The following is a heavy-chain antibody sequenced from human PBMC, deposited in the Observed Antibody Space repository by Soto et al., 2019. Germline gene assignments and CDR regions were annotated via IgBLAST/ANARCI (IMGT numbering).Heavy chain of an antibody. D-gene: IGHD6-13*01. J-gene: IGHJ5*02. CDR2: FDPEDGET. CDR3: ATGRYSSSWDGRWFDP. V-gene: IGHV1-24*01. Sequence: QVQLVQSGAEVKKPGASVKVSCKVSGYTLTELSMHWVRQAPGKGLEWMGGFDPEDGETIYAQKSQGRVTMTEDTSTDTAYMELSSLRSEDTAVYYCATGRYSSSWDGRWFDPWGQGTLVTVSS. CDR1: GYTLTELS.